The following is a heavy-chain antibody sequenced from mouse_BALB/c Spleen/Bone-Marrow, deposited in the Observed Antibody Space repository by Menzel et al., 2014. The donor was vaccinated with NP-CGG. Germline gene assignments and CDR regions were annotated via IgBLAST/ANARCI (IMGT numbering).Heavy chain of an antibody. V-gene: IGHV1-14*01. J-gene: IGHJ4*01. CDR1: GYTFSSYG. CDR3: ARSGWLLRGYYALDY. Sequence: EVKLMESGPELVKPGASVKMSCKASGYTFSSYGMNWVKQKPGQGLEWIGYINPYNDGTKLNEKFEDKATLTSGKSSSTAYMELTSLTSEDSAVYYCARSGWLLRGYYALDYWGPGTSVTVSS. D-gene: IGHD2-3*01. CDR2: INPYNDGT.